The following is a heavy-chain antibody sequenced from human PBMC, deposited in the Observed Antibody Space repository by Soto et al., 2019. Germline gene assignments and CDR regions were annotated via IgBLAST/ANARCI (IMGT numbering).Heavy chain of an antibody. CDR1: GYTFTSYD. Sequence: ASVKVSCKASGYTFTSYDINWVRQATGQGLEWMGWMNPNSGNTGYAQKFQGRVTMTRNTSISTAYMELSSLRSEDTAVYYCAGRLGYCSGGSCYFDDAFDIWGQGTMVTVSS. CDR2: MNPNSGNT. V-gene: IGHV1-8*01. CDR3: AGRLGYCSGGSCYFDDAFDI. D-gene: IGHD2-15*01. J-gene: IGHJ3*02.